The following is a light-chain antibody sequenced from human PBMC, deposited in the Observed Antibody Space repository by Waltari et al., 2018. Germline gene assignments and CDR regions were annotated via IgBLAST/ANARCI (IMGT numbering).Light chain of an antibody. J-gene: IGKJ2*01. CDR1: HSTRTH. CDR3: HQSYDTPYT. V-gene: IGKV1-39*01. CDR2: VAT. Sequence: DSQMTQSPSSLSAAVGYRVTFTCRASHSTRTHVNWYQQKPGKAPNLLIYVATTLQSRVPSRFSGSGSGTDFTLTIRSLQPEHFATYYCHQSYDTPYTFSQGTKLEI.